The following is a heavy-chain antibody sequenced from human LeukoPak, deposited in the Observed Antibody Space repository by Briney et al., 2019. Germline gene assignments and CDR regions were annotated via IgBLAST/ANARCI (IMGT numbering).Heavy chain of an antibody. CDR2: ISYDGSNK. D-gene: IGHD6-19*01. CDR3: ARLDPVAGIYYSDY. CDR1: GFTFSSYA. J-gene: IGHJ4*02. V-gene: IGHV3-30-3*01. Sequence: GGSLRLSCAASGFTFSSYAMHWVRQAPGKGLEWVAVISYDGSNKYYADSVKGRFTISRDNSKNTLYLQMNSLRAEDTAVYYCARLDPVAGIYYSDYWGQGTLVTVSS.